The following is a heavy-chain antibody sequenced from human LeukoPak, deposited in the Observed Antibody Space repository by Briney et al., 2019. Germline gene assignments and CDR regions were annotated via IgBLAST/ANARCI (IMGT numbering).Heavy chain of an antibody. CDR3: ARFATSSSEYYYGMDV. D-gene: IGHD6-6*01. V-gene: IGHV3-21*01. CDR1: GFTFSSYS. J-gene: IGHJ6*02. CDR2: ISSSSSYI. Sequence: GGSLRLSCAASGFTFSSYSMNWVRQAPGKGLEWVSSISSSSSYIYCADSVKGRFTISRDNAKNSLYLQMNSLRAEDTAVYYCARFATSSSEYYYGMDVWGQGTTVTVSS.